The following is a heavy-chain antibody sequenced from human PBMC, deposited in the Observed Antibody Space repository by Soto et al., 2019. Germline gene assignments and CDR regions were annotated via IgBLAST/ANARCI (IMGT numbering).Heavy chain of an antibody. CDR3: ARHNAGAQFASRYNDL. J-gene: IGHJ5*02. D-gene: IGHD2-2*02. V-gene: IGHV3-48*01. CDR2: ISSSSGSI. CDR1: GFTVDSYS. Sequence: PGGSLRLSCAAAGFTVDSYSINWVRQAPGKGLEWVSYISSSSGSIFYADSVRGRFTISRDNAKNSVFLHLNSLRAEDTAVYYCARHNAGAQFASRYNDLWGQGTLVTVS.